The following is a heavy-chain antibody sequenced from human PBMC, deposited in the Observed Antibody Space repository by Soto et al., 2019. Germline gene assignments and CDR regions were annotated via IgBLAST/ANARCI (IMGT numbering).Heavy chain of an antibody. CDR3: ARDMQGWGGY. D-gene: IGHD3-16*01. J-gene: IGHJ4*02. CDR2: INPKSGDT. CDR1: GYTLTDYH. Sequence: ASVKVSCKASGYTLTDYHLHWVRQAPGQGLEWMGWINPKSGDTKYAQKFQDRVTMTRDTSTSTAYMELSRLRFDDTAVYYCARDMQGWGGYWGQGTQVTVSS. V-gene: IGHV1-2*02.